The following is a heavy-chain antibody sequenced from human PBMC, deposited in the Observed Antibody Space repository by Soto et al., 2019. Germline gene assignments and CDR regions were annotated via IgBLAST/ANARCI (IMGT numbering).Heavy chain of an antibody. CDR3: ARAPVAAAGGGRFDP. CDR1: GGTFSSYT. Sequence: QVQLVQSGAEVKKPGSSVKVSCKASGGTFSSYTISWVRQAPGQGLEWMGRIIPILGIANYAQKFQGRVTTTADKSTSTAYMERSSLRSEDTAVYYCARAPVAAAGGGRFDPWGQGTLVTVSS. J-gene: IGHJ5*02. D-gene: IGHD6-13*01. V-gene: IGHV1-69*02. CDR2: IIPILGIA.